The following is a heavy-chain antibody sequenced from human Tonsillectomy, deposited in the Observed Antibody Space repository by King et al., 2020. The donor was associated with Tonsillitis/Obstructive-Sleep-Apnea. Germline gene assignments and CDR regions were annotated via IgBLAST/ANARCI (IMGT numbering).Heavy chain of an antibody. D-gene: IGHD3-3*01. J-gene: IGHJ5*02. CDR2: IYYSGST. CDR3: ARHRSHYDFSYNNWFDT. CDR1: GGSISSSSYY. V-gene: IGHV4-39*01. Sequence: LQLQESGPGLVKPSETLSLTCTVSGGSISSSSYYWGWIRQPPGKGLEWIGSIYYSGSTYYNPSLKSRVTISVDTSKNQFSLKLSSVTAADTAVYYCARHRSHYDFSYNNWFDTWGQGTLVTVSS.